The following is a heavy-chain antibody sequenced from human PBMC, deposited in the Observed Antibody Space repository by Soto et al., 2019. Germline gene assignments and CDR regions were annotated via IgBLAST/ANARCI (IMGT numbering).Heavy chain of an antibody. CDR1: GGSFSGYY. CDR2: INHSGST. CDR3: ARSRWGYSGRWFDP. Sequence: SETLSLTCAVYGGSFSGYYWSWIRQPPGKGLEWIGEINHSGSTNYNPSLKSRVTISVDTSKNQFSLKLSSVTAADTAVYYCARSRWGYSGRWFDPWGQGTLVTVS. V-gene: IGHV4-34*01. D-gene: IGHD2-21*01. J-gene: IGHJ5*02.